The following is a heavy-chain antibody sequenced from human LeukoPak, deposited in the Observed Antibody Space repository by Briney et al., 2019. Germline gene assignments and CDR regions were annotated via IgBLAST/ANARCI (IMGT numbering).Heavy chain of an antibody. J-gene: IGHJ4*02. D-gene: IGHD1-26*01. CDR3: ARGTWELRRGDY. V-gene: IGHV3-7*01. CDR1: GFTFSSYG. CDR2: IKEDGSEK. Sequence: GGSLRLSCAASGFTFSSYGMHWVRQAPGKGLEWVASIKEDGSEKNYVDSVKGRFTISRDNAKNSLHLQMNSLRAEDTAVYYCARGTWELRRGDYWGQGTLVTVSS.